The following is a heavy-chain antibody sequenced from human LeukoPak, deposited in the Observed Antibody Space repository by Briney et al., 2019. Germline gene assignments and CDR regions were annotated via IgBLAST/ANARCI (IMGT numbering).Heavy chain of an antibody. J-gene: IGHJ4*02. CDR1: GAPISRLY. V-gene: IGHV4-4*09. D-gene: IGHD6-19*01. Sequence: PSETLSLICTASGAPISRLYWNWVRQPPGKGLEWIGNIYNGVPTFFNPSLKSRVTLSVDTSKTQFSLQLASVTAADTAVYYCVQTTGWPGFDYWGQGILVTVSS. CDR2: IYNGVPT. CDR3: VQTTGWPGFDY.